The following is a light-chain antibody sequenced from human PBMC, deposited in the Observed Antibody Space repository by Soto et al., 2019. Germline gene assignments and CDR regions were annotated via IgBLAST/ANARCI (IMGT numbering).Light chain of an antibody. CDR1: SSDVGGYKF. V-gene: IGLV2-14*01. CDR2: EDS. Sequence: QSVLTQPASVSGSPGQSITISCTGTSSDVGGYKFVSWYQQHPGKAPKLMIYEDSNRPSGVSNRFSASKSGNTASLTISGLHAEDEADYHCSSYTSGSTRVFSGGTKLTVL. J-gene: IGLJ2*01. CDR3: SSYTSGSTRV.